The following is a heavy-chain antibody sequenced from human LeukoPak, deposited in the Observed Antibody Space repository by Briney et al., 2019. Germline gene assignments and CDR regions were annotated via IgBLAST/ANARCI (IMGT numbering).Heavy chain of an antibody. CDR3: AHQKLGSSEFDY. V-gene: IGHV1-69*13. CDR1: GGTFSSYA. D-gene: IGHD6-13*01. J-gene: IGHJ4*02. Sequence: SVKVSCKASGGTFSSYAISWVRQAPGQGLEWMGGIIPIFGTANYAQKFQGRVTITADESTSTAYMELSSLRSEDTAVYYCAHQKLGSSEFDYWGQGTLVTVSS. CDR2: IIPIFGTA.